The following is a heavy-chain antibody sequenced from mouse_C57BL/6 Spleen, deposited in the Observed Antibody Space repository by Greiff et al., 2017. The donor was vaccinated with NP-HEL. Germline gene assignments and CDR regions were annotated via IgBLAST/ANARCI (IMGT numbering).Heavy chain of an antibody. V-gene: IGHV1-39*01. D-gene: IGHD2-5*01. CDR2: INPNYGTT. Sequence: VQLKQSGPELVKPGASVKISCKASGYSFTDYNMNWVKQSNGKSLEWIGVINPNYGTTSYNQKFKGKATLTVDQSSSTAYMQLNSLTSEDSAVYYCARSDYSNLPWYFDVWGTGTTVTVSS. CDR1: GYSFTDYN. CDR3: ARSDYSNLPWYFDV. J-gene: IGHJ1*03.